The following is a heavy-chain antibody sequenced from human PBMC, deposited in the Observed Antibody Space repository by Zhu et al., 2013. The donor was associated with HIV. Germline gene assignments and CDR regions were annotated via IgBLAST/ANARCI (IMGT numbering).Heavy chain of an antibody. V-gene: IGHV1-2*02. CDR1: GGTFTGYY. CDR2: INPNSGGT. D-gene: IGHD2-15*01. Sequence: QVQLVQSGAEVKKPGSSVKVSCKASGGTFTGYYMHWVRQAPGQGLEWMGWINPNSGGTNYAQKFQGRVTMTRDTSISAAYMELSRLTSDDTAVYYCARVATELPPGTTWFDPWAEGPGHRLL. CDR3: ARVATELPPGTTWFDP. J-gene: IGHJ5*02.